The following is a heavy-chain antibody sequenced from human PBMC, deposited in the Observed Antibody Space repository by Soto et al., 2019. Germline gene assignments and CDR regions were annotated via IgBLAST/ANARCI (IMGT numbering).Heavy chain of an antibody. J-gene: IGHJ4*02. CDR1: GFTFSSYA. V-gene: IGHV3-23*01. CDR3: AKSYDFWSGRLYFDY. CDR2: ISGSGGST. Sequence: GGSLRLSCAASGFTFSSYAMSWVRQAPGKGLEWVSAISGSGGSTYYADSVKGRFTISRDNSKNTLYLQMNSLRAEDTAVYYCAKSYDFWSGRLYFDYWGQGTLVTVSS. D-gene: IGHD3-3*01.